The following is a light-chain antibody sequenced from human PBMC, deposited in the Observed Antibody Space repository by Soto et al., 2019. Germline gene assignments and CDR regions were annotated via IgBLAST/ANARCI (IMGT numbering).Light chain of an antibody. CDR2: GNS. CDR3: QSYDSSLGGWYV. Sequence: QSVLTQPPSVSGAPGQRVTISCTGSSSNIGAGYDVHWYQQLPGTAPKLLIYGNSNRPSGVPDRFSGSKSGTSAALAITRLQGEDGAAYCCQSYDSSLGGWYVFGTGTKLTVI. J-gene: IGLJ1*01. V-gene: IGLV1-40*01. CDR1: SSNIGAGYD.